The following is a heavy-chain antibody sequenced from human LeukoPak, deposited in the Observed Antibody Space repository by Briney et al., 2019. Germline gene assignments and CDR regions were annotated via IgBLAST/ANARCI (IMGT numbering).Heavy chain of an antibody. CDR2: ISSSSSYI. J-gene: IGHJ5*02. CDR3: ARGVGDTGNNWFDP. V-gene: IGHV3-21*01. D-gene: IGHD2-21*02. CDR1: GFTFSSYS. Sequence: GGSLRLSCAASGFTFSSYSMNWVPQAPGKGLEWVSSISSSSSYIYYADSVKGRFTISRDNAKNSLYLQMNSLRAEDTAVYYCARGVGDTGNNWFDPWGQGTLVTVSS.